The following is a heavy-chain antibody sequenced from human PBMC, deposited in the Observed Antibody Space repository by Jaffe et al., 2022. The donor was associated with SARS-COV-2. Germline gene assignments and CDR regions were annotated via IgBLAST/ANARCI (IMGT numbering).Heavy chain of an antibody. V-gene: IGHV4-39*01. Sequence: QLQLQESGPGLVKPSETLSLTCTVSGGSISSSSYYWGWIRQPPGKGLEWIGSIYYSGSTYYNPSLKSRVTISVDTSKNQFSLKLSSVTAADTAVYYCARHRWELLWGYYFDYWGQGTLVTVSS. D-gene: IGHD1-26*01. CDR2: IYYSGST. CDR3: ARHRWELLWGYYFDY. CDR1: GGSISSSSYY. J-gene: IGHJ4*02.